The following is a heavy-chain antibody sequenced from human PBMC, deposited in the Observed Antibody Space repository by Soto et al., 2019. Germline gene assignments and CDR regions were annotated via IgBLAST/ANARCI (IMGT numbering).Heavy chain of an antibody. D-gene: IGHD6-6*01. J-gene: IGHJ6*02. CDR2: ISGSGGST. CDR1: GFTFSSYA. V-gene: IGHV3-23*01. Sequence: GGSLRLSCAASGFTFSSYAMSWVRQAPGKGLEWVSAISGSGGSTYYADSVKGRFTISRDNSKNTLYLQMNSLRAEDTAVYYCAKSKAARPEYYYYGMDVWGQGTTVTVSS. CDR3: AKSKAARPEYYYYGMDV.